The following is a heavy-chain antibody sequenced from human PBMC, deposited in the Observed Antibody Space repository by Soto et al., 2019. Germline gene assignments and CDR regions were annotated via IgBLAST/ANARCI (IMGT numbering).Heavy chain of an antibody. CDR2: ISYSGST. CDR3: ARGGYCSGNSCYGRWFDP. V-gene: IGHV4-59*01. D-gene: IGHD2-15*01. Sequence: LSLTCTVSGGSISSYYWSWIRQPPGKRLEWIGFISYSGSTNYSPSLKSRVTISIDTSKKQFSLKLSSVTAADTAVYYCARGGYCSGNSCYGRWFDPWGQGTLVTVSS. J-gene: IGHJ5*02. CDR1: GGSISSYY.